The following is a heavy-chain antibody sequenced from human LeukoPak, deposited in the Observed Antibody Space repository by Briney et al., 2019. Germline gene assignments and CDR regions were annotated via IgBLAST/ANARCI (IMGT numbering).Heavy chain of an antibody. D-gene: IGHD6-13*01. Sequence: SETLSLTCTVSGVSISSSSYYWGWIRQPPGKGLEWMGSIYYSGSTYYNPSLKSRVTISVDTSKNQFSLKLSSVTAADTAVYYCARSSSIAAAGTLGDWFDPWGQGTLVTVSS. J-gene: IGHJ5*02. CDR3: ARSSSIAAAGTLGDWFDP. CDR2: IYYSGST. CDR1: GVSISSSSYY. V-gene: IGHV4-39*07.